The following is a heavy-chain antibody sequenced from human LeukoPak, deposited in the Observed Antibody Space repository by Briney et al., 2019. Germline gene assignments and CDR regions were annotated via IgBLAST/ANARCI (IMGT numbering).Heavy chain of an antibody. CDR2: ISGSGGST. CDR1: GFTFSSYA. J-gene: IGHJ4*02. CDR3: AKDPPYGHFDRSGYNPTTNDY. V-gene: IGHV3-23*01. Sequence: GGSLRLSCAASGFTFSSYAMSWVRQAPGKGLEGVSAISGSGGSTYYADSVKGRFTISRDNSKDTLYLQMNSLRAEDTAVYYCAKDPPYGHFDRSGYNPTTNDYWGQGTLVTVSS. D-gene: IGHD3-22*01.